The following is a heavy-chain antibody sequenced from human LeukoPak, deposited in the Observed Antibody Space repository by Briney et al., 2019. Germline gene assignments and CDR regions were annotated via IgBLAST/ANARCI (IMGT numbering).Heavy chain of an antibody. CDR1: GFTFSSYS. V-gene: IGHV3-48*01. J-gene: IGHJ4*02. D-gene: IGHD2/OR15-2a*01. CDR2: ISSSGSTI. Sequence: GGSLRLSCAASGFTFSSYSMNWVRQAPGKGLEWVSYISSSGSTIYYADSVKGRFTISRDNAKNSLYLQMNSLRAEDTAVYYCAKDGTSYYYIYYWGQGTLVTVSS. CDR3: AKDGTSYYYIYY.